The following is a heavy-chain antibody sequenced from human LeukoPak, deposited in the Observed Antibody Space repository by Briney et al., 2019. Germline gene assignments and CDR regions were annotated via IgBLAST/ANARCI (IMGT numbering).Heavy chain of an antibody. CDR2: IKSKSDGGKA. CDR1: GFTFSNCP. D-gene: IGHD6-19*01. CDR3: ATGGSAWSFDY. V-gene: IGHV3-15*01. Sequence: GGSLRLSCSASGFTFSNCPMHWVRQAPGKGLEWVGHIKSKSDGGKADYGAPVKGRFTISRDDSKDTVHLQMNSLKSEDTAVYYCATGGSAWSFDYWGQGILVTVSS. J-gene: IGHJ4*02.